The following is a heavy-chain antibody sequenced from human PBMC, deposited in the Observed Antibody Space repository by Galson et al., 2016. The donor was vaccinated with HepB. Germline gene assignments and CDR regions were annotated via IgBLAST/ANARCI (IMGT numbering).Heavy chain of an antibody. Sequence: CAISRDSVSSDSTSWNWIRQSPSRGLEWLGRTYYRSKWYNDYAASVESRITINPDTSNNQFSLRLDSVTPEDTAVYYCARGSTLHSWGQGTLVTVSS. V-gene: IGHV6-1*01. CDR3: ARGSTLHS. D-gene: IGHD1-26*01. CDR1: RDSVSSDSTS. J-gene: IGHJ4*02. CDR2: TYYRSKWYN.